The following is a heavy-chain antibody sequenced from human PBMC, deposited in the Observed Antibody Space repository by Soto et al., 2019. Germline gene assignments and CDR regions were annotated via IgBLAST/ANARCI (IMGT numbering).Heavy chain of an antibody. D-gene: IGHD5-18*01. J-gene: IGHJ4*02. CDR2: NNPNSGGT. Sequence: QVQLVQTGAEVKKPGASGKVSCKASGYTFTGYYMHWVRQAPGQGLEWMGWNNPNSGGTNYAQKFQGRVTVTRDTSISTAYMELSRLRSDDTAVYYCARGGLRGYSYATYYFDYWGQGTLVTVSS. CDR1: GYTFTGYY. CDR3: ARGGLRGYSYATYYFDY. V-gene: IGHV1-2*02.